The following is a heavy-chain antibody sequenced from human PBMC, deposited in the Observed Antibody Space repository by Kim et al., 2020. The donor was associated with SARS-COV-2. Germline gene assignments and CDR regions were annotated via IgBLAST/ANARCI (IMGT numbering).Heavy chain of an antibody. V-gene: IGHV3-7*01. Sequence: GGSLRLSCAASGFTFSRYWMSWVRQAPGKGLEWVANIKQDGSEKDYVDSVKGRFTISRDNAGHSLFLQMNSLRAEDTAVYYCASHFASTSHRASFDYWG. J-gene: IGHJ4*01. CDR3: ASHFASTSHRASFDY. CDR1: GFTFSRYW. CDR2: IKQDGSEK.